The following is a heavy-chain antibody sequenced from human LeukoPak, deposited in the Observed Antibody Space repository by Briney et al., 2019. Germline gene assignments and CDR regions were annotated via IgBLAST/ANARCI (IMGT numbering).Heavy chain of an antibody. CDR3: ARGSSAARPNFDY. J-gene: IGHJ4*02. CDR1: GGSISSDTYY. V-gene: IGHV4-61*02. CDR2: TYTSGST. Sequence: PSETLSLTCTVSGGSISSDTYYWSWIRQPAGKGLEWIGRTYTSGSTNYNPSLKSRVTISVDTSKNQFSLKLSSVTAADTAVYYCARGSSAARPNFDYWGQGTLVTVSS. D-gene: IGHD6-6*01.